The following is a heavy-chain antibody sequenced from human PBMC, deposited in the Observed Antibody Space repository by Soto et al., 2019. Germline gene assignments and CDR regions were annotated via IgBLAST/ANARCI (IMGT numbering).Heavy chain of an antibody. D-gene: IGHD3-3*02. CDR2: IGGGNDI. V-gene: IGHV3-23*01. CDR3: AKDSVSYNRIYDAFDI. CDR1: GFTFRDYA. J-gene: IGHJ3*02. Sequence: VQLLESGGGLVQPGGSLRLSCEASGFTFRDYAMSWVRQPPGEGPEWVSTIGGGNDIFYAESVTGRFTISTDDSRDTMYLQMDNLRVEDTAIYFCAKDSVSYNRIYDAFDIWGQETVVTVSS.